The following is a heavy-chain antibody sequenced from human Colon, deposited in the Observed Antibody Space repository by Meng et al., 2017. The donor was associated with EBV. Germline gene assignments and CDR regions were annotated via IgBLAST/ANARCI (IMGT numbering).Heavy chain of an antibody. CDR1: GGSISSGGYS. CDR3: VRYSYGFDY. D-gene: IGHD5-18*01. Sequence: QLQLQESGSGLVKPSETLSLTCAVSGGSISSGGYSWHWIRQPPGKGLQWIGYIYYSGSAFYNPSLKSRVTLSVDRSKNQFSLKLKSVTAADTAVYYCVRYSYGFDYWGQGTLVTVYS. J-gene: IGHJ4*02. V-gene: IGHV4-30-2*01. CDR2: IYYSGSA.